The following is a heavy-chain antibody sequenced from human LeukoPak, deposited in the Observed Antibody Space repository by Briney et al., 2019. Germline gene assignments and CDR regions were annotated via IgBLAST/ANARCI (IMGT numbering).Heavy chain of an antibody. CDR2: ISGSGGST. CDR1: GFTFSSYA. D-gene: IGHD1-26*01. V-gene: IGHV3-23*01. Sequence: PGGSLRLSCAASGFTFSSYAMSWVRQAPGKGLEWVSAISGSGGSTYYADSVKGRFTISRDNSKNTLYLQMNSLRAEDTAVYYCARDPPYSGSYYYYYMDVWGKGTTVTVSS. J-gene: IGHJ6*03. CDR3: ARDPPYSGSYYYYYMDV.